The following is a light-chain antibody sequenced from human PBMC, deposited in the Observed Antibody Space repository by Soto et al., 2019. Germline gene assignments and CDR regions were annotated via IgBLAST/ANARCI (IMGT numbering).Light chain of an antibody. Sequence: QSALTQPPSASGSPGQSVTISCTGTSSDVGGYNYVSWYQQHPGKAPKLMIYEVTKRPSGVPDRFSGSKSGNTASLTVSGLQAEDEADYYCNSYAGSNXFYVFGTGTKX. CDR3: NSYAGSNXFYV. CDR2: EVT. J-gene: IGLJ1*01. V-gene: IGLV2-8*01. CDR1: SSDVGGYNY.